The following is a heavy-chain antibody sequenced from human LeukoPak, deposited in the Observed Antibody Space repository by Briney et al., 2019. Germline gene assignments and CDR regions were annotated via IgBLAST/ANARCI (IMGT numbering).Heavy chain of an antibody. CDR2: INHSGST. Sequence: SETLSLTCAVYGGSFSGYYWSWIRQPPGKGLEWIGEINHSGSTNYNPSLKSRVTISVDTSKNQFSLKLSSVTAADTAVYYCASGGRGGAPGFFDIWAKGKRVTVSS. CDR3: ASGGRGGAPGFFDI. CDR1: GGSFSGYY. V-gene: IGHV4-34*01. D-gene: IGHD3-10*01. J-gene: IGHJ3*02.